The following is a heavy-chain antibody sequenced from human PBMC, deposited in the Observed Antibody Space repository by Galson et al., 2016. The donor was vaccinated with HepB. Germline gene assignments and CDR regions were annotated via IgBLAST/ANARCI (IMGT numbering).Heavy chain of an antibody. Sequence: ETLSLTCTVSGLSISTGGYYWSWIRQHPGKGLEWIGSIYYSGSIYYNPSLKSRVTISIDTSKNQFSLKLTSVTAADTAVYYCARLGDYIWENNKAIDYWGQGTLVTVSS. V-gene: IGHV4-39*01. J-gene: IGHJ4*02. D-gene: IGHD3-16*01. CDR3: ARLGDYIWENNKAIDY. CDR2: IYYSGSI. CDR1: GLSISTGGYY.